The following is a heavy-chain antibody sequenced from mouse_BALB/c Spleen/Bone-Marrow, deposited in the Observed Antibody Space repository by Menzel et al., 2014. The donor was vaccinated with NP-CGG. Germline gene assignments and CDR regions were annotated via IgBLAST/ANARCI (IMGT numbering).Heavy chain of an antibody. CDR3: AREARTGAWFAY. D-gene: IGHD4-1*01. J-gene: IGHJ3*01. Sequence: VNVVESGAELARPGASVKMSCKASGYTFTSYTMHWIRQRPGQGLEWIGYIVPSSDYTNNNQNFKDKATLTADKSSSTAYMQLNSLTSEDCAVYYCAREARTGAWFAYWGQGTLVTVSA. V-gene: IGHV1-4*01. CDR1: GYTFTSYT. CDR2: IVPSSDYT.